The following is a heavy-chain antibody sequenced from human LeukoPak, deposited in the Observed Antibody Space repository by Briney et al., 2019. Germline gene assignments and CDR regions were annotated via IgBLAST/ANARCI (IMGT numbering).Heavy chain of an antibody. J-gene: IGHJ4*02. V-gene: IGHV4-39*01. CDR2: IYYSGST. Sequence: SETLSLTCTVSGGSISSGDYYWSWIRQPPGKGLEWIGSIYYSGSTYYNPSLKSRVTISVDTSKNQFSLKLSSVTAADTAVYYCARRTTVTTYHQNFDYWGQGTLVTVSS. D-gene: IGHD4-17*01. CDR1: GGSISSGDYY. CDR3: ARRTTVTTYHQNFDY.